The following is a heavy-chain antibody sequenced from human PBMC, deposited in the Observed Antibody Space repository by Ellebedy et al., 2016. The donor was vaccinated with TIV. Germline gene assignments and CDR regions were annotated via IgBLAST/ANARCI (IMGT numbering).Heavy chain of an antibody. CDR3: SSDLAH. Sequence: GESLKISXAASGFTFSSYWMHWVRQVPGKGLVWLSEINSDESTTTYADSVKGRFTISSDNAKNTLYLQMNSLRAEDTAVYYCSSDLAHWGQGTLVTVSS. J-gene: IGHJ4*02. CDR2: INSDESTT. CDR1: GFTFSSYW. V-gene: IGHV3-74*03.